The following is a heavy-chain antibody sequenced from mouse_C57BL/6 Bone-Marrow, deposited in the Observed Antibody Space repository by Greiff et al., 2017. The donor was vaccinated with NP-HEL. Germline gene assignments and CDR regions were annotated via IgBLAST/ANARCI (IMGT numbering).Heavy chain of an antibody. CDR1: GYSITSGYY. CDR3: ARGGGLRRPYAMDY. CDR2: ISYDGSN. Sequence: EVKLQESGPGLVKPSQSLSLTCSVTGYSITSGYYWNWIRQFPGNKLEWMGYISYDGSNNYNPSLKNRISITRDTSKNQFFLKLNSVTTEDTATYYCARGGGLRRPYAMDYWGQGTSVTVSS. J-gene: IGHJ4*01. D-gene: IGHD2-4*01. V-gene: IGHV3-6*01.